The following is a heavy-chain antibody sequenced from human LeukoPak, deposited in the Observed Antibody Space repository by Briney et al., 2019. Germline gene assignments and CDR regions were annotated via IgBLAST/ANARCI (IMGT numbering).Heavy chain of an antibody. J-gene: IGHJ4*02. V-gene: IGHV3-53*01. D-gene: IGHD3-10*01. CDR3: VRERFGAYVEN. CDR2: VYGGGNT. Sequence: GGSLRLSCAASGFTDGNNRRSWVRQAPAKGLEWVSTVYGGGNTAYADSVKGRFTISRDTSKNTLLLQMNSLRAEDTAVYFCVRERFGAYVENWGQGALVTVSS. CDR1: GFTDGNNR.